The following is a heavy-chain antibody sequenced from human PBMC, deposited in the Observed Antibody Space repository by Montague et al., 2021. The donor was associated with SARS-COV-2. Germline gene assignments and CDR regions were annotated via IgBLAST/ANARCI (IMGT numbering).Heavy chain of an antibody. CDR2: IYYSGST. CDR3: ASARITMIVVVGAFDI. CDR1: GGSISSGGYY. D-gene: IGHD3-22*01. J-gene: IGHJ3*02. V-gene: IGHV4-31*03. Sequence: TLSLTCTVSGGSISSGGYYWSWIRRHPGKGLEWIGYIYYSGSTYYNPSLKSRVTISVDTSKNQFSLKLRSVTAADTAVYYCASARITMIVVVGAFDIWGQGTMVTVSS.